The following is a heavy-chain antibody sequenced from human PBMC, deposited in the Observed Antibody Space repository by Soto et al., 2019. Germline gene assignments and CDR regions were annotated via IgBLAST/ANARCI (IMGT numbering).Heavy chain of an antibody. J-gene: IGHJ4*02. CDR1: GFTFSSYA. Sequence: LRLSCAASGFTFSSYAMHLLLQAPGKGLGWVAVISYDGSKKYYADSVTGRFTISRDNSKNTLYLQMNSLRAEDTAVYYCERDEYGYILYYFDYWGQGTLVTVSS. V-gene: IGHV3-30-3*01. CDR3: ERDEYGYILYYFDY. CDR2: ISYDGSKK. D-gene: IGHD5-12*01.